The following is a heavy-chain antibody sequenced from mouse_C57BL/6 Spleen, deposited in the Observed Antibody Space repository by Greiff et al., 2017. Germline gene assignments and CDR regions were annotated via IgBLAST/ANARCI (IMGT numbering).Heavy chain of an antibody. Sequence: EVKLVESGEGLVKPGGSLKLSCAASGFTFSSYAMSWVRQTPEKRLEWVAYISSGGDYIYYADTVKGRFTISSDNARNTLYLQMSSLKSEDTAMYYCTRGGYSNSPYAMDYWGQGTSVTVSS. CDR3: TRGGYSNSPYAMDY. CDR1: GFTFSSYA. D-gene: IGHD2-5*01. CDR2: ISSGGDYI. V-gene: IGHV5-9-1*02. J-gene: IGHJ4*01.